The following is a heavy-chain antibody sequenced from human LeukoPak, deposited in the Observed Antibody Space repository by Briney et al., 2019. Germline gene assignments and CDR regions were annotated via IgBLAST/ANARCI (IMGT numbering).Heavy chain of an antibody. CDR3: ARELVYSSGWHPSGYFDY. Sequence: PSETLSLTCTVSGGSISSGGYYWSWIRQHPGKGLEWIGYIYYSGSTYYNPSLKSRVTISVDTSKNQFSLKLSSVTAADTAVYYCARELVYSSGWHPSGYFDYWGQGTLVTVSS. D-gene: IGHD6-19*01. CDR2: IYYSGST. J-gene: IGHJ4*02. CDR1: GGSISSGGYY. V-gene: IGHV4-31*03.